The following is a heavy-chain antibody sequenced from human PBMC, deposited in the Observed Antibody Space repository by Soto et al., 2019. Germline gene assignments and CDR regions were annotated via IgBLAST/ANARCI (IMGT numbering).Heavy chain of an antibody. CDR3: ATVTPWGNSAGDYYIQHYDS. J-gene: IGHJ4*02. Sequence: ASVKVSCKSSGFTFTSYAIHWLRQAPGQRPQWMGWINGGSGNTKYSQDFQGRVTFTRDTFATTAYLELSSLRSEDTAVYYCATVTPWGNSAGDYYIQHYDSWGQGTPVTVSS. D-gene: IGHD3-10*01. CDR1: GFTFTSYA. V-gene: IGHV1-3*01. CDR2: INGGSGNT.